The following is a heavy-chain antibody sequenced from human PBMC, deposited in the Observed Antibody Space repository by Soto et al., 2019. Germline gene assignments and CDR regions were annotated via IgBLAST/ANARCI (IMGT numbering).Heavy chain of an antibody. CDR2: IYYSGST. CDR3: ARVIATTGKWFDP. Sequence: PSETLSLTCTVSGGSISSGDYYWSWIRQPPGKGLEWIGYIYYSGSTYYNPSLKSRVTISVDTSKNQFSLKLSSVTAADTAVYYCARVIATTGKWFDPWGQGTLVTSPQ. D-gene: IGHD6-13*01. V-gene: IGHV4-30-4*01. J-gene: IGHJ5*02. CDR1: GGSISSGDYY.